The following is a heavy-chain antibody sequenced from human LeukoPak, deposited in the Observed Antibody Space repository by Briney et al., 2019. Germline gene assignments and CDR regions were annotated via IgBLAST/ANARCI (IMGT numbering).Heavy chain of an antibody. J-gene: IGHJ4*02. Sequence: SVKVSCKASGGTFSSYAISWVRQAPGQGLEWMGRMIPIIDLANYAQKFQGRVAITADESTSTACMELSSLRSEDTAIYYCARDNPPYCNGGRCYSYWGQGTLVTIS. CDR3: ARDNPPYCNGGRCYSY. CDR1: GGTFSSYA. CDR2: MIPIIDLA. D-gene: IGHD2-15*01. V-gene: IGHV1-69*04.